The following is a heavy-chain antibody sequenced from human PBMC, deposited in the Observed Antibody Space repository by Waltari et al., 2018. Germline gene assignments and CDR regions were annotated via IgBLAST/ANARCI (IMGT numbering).Heavy chain of an antibody. CDR3: ARDAMAPTRFEY. Sequence: QVQLQESGPGLVKPSETLSRTCGVSGDSITRGYYWAWIRQPTGNGLEWIESMSHGGSTCYNPSLMSRVTISRDTSTNQYSLKLSSVTAADTAVYFWARDAMAPTRFEYWGQGTLVAVSS. V-gene: IGHV4-38-2*02. J-gene: IGHJ4*02. D-gene: IGHD5-12*01. CDR1: GDSITRGYY. CDR2: MSHGGST.